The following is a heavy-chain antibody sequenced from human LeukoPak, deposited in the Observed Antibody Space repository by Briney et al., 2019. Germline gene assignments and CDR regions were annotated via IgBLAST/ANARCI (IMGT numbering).Heavy chain of an antibody. V-gene: IGHV3-30*04. CDR2: TSYDERNK. CDR1: GFIFSSNA. CDR3: ARGWDNNDSSGYSA. Sequence: GGSLRLSCAASGFIFSSNAMHWVRQAPGKGLEWVAATSYDERNKYHGDSVRGRFTISRDNSKNTLYLQMNSLRVEDTALYYCARGWDNNDSSGYSAWGQGTLVTVSS. J-gene: IGHJ4*02. D-gene: IGHD3-22*01.